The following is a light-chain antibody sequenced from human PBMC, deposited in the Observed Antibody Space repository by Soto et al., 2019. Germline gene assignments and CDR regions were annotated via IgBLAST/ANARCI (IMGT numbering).Light chain of an antibody. V-gene: IGKV3-20*01. CDR3: PQYGSSGT. J-gene: IGKJ4*02. Sequence: EIVLTQSPGTLSLSPGERYTLSCMASQSVSNNYLAWYQQKPGQAPRLLIYGESNRATGIPDRFSGSGSGTDFTLTISRLEPEDFAVYYCPQYGSSGTVGPVTKVEI. CDR1: QSVSNNY. CDR2: GES.